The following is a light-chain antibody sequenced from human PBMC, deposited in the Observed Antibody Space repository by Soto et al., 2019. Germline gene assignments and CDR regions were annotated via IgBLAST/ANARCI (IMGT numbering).Light chain of an antibody. J-gene: IGLJ1*01. CDR3: SSYAGSNNNYV. V-gene: IGLV2-8*01. Sequence: QSALTQPPSASGSPGQSVTISCTGTSSDVGGYNYVSWYQQHPGKAPKLMIYEVSKRPSGVPDRFSGCKSGNTASLTVSGLQSADEADYYCSSYAGSNNNYVLGTGTKVTVL. CDR2: EVS. CDR1: SSDVGGYNY.